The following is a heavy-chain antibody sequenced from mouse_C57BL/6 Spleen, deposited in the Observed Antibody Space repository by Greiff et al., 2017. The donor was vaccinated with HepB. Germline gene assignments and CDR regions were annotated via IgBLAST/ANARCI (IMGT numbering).Heavy chain of an antibody. D-gene: IGHD2-4*01. J-gene: IGHJ4*01. CDR3: ARLEITMRGNYAMDY. CDR1: GYTFTSYW. V-gene: IGHV1-69*01. Sequence: VQLQQSGAELVMPGASVKLSCKASGYTFTSYWMHWVKQRPGQGLEWIGEIDPSDSYTNYNQKFKGKSTLTVDKSSSTAYMQLSSLTSEDSAVYYCARLEITMRGNYAMDYWGQGTTVTVSS. CDR2: IDPSDSYT.